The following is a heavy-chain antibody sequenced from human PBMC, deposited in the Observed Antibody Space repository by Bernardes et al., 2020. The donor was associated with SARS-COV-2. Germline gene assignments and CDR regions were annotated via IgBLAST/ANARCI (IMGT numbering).Heavy chain of an antibody. J-gene: IGHJ4*02. D-gene: IGHD2-21*02. CDR1: GGFINDYY. V-gene: IGHV4-4*09. CDR2: IFHSGLT. Sequence: SETLSLTCAVSGGFINDYYWSWVRQPPGKGLEWIGYIFHSGLTDYNPSLKSRVTISIDRSKTKFSLSLTSVTAADTAVYYCARIDPDCGGGACWAFDHWGQGALVAVSS. CDR3: ARIDPDCGGGACWAFDH.